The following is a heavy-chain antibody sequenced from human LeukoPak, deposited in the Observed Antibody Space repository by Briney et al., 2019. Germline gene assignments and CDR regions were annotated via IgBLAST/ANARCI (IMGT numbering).Heavy chain of an antibody. Sequence: GSLRLSCAASGFNFANHAMSWVRQTPGKGLEWVSAISGSGGSTYYADSVKGRFTISRDNSKNTLYLQMNSLRAEDTAVYYCAPHIAAADYWGQGTLVTVSS. J-gene: IGHJ4*02. CDR1: GFNFANHA. CDR2: ISGSGGST. D-gene: IGHD6-13*01. CDR3: APHIAAADY. V-gene: IGHV3-23*01.